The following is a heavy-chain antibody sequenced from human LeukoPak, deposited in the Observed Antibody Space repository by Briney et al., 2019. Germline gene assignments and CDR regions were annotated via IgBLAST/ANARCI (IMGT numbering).Heavy chain of an antibody. D-gene: IGHD3-22*01. V-gene: IGHV1-24*01. J-gene: IGHJ6*03. CDR2: FDPEDGET. Sequence: GASVKVSCKVSGYTLTELSMHWVRQAPGKGLEWMGGFDPEDGETIYAQKFQGRVTMTEDTSTSTVYMELSSLRSEDTAVYYCATTPSRYYDSSGYYYGGNSYYYYYMDVWGKGTTVTVSS. CDR3: ATTPSRYYDSSGYYYGGNSYYYYYMDV. CDR1: GYTLTELS.